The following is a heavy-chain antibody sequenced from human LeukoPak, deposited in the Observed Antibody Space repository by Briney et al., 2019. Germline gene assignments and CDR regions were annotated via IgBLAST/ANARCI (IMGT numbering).Heavy chain of an antibody. D-gene: IGHD3-10*01. CDR1: GFTFSSYS. Sequence: GGSLRLSCAASGFTFSSYSMNWVRQAPGKGLEWVSSISSSSSYIYYADSVKGRFTISRDNAKNSLYLQMNSLRAEDTAVYYCARTIDYGSGSQPFDYWGQGTLVTVSS. J-gene: IGHJ4*02. CDR2: ISSSSSYI. V-gene: IGHV3-21*01. CDR3: ARTIDYGSGSQPFDY.